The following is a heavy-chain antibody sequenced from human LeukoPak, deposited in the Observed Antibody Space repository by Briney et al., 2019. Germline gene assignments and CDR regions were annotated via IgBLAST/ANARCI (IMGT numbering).Heavy chain of an antibody. CDR3: ARERLVAFDI. V-gene: IGHV3-21*01. Sequence: KTGGSLRLSCAASGFTFSSYSMNWVRQAPGKGLEWVSSISSSSSYIYYADSVKGRFTIPRDNAKNSLYLQMNSLRAEDTAVYYCARERLVAFDIWGQGTMVTVSS. D-gene: IGHD1-26*01. CDR2: ISSSSSYI. J-gene: IGHJ3*02. CDR1: GFTFSSYS.